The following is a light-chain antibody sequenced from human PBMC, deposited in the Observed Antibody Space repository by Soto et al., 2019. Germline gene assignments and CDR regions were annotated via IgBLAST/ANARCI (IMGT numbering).Light chain of an antibody. CDR2: AAS. V-gene: IGKV1-39*01. Sequence: DILLTQSPASLSASVGDRVTITCRANQNIDKYLNWYHQKPGKAPKFLISAASSLQRGVPVRFSGTRSGTDFTLSIPNLQPEDFGSYFCQQTFRNPRSFGPGTQLHI. J-gene: IGKJ3*01. CDR3: QQTFRNPRS. CDR1: QNIDKY.